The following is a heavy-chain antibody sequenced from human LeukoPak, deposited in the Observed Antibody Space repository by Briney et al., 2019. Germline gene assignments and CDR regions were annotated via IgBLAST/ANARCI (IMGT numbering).Heavy chain of an antibody. J-gene: IGHJ4*02. D-gene: IGHD3-9*01. V-gene: IGHV4-39*07. CDR3: ARGVDIFDY. Sequence: SETLSLTCTVSGGSISSGSYYWGWIRQPPGKALEWIGSIYYSGSTYYNPSLKSRVTISVDTSKNQFSLKLSSVTAADTAVYYCARGVDIFDYWGQGTLVTVSS. CDR1: GGSISSGSYY. CDR2: IYYSGST.